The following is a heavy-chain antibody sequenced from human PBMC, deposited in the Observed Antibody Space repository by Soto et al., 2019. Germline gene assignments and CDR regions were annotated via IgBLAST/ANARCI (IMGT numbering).Heavy chain of an antibody. V-gene: IGHV3-30-3*01. D-gene: IGHD5-18*01. CDR1: GFTFSSYA. Sequence: QVQLVESGGGVVQPGRSLRLSCAASGFTFSSYAMHWARQAPGKGLEWVAVISYDGSNKYYADSVKGRFTISRDNSKNTLYLQMNSLRAEDTAVYYCARRGDTLQLWLGASFDYWGQGTLVTVSS. J-gene: IGHJ4*02. CDR3: ARRGDTLQLWLGASFDY. CDR2: ISYDGSNK.